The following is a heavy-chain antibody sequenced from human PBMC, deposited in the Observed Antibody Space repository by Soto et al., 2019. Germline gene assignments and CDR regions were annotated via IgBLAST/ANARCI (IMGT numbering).Heavy chain of an antibody. J-gene: IGHJ6*02. D-gene: IGHD2-15*01. CDR2: ISAHNGNT. CDR3: ARDCSGGSCYFTVRRYYYGMDV. CDR1: GYTFTSYG. Sequence: QVQLVQSGAEVKKPGASVKVSCKASGYTFTSYGISWVRQAPGQGLEWMGWISAHNGNTNYAQKLQGRVTMTTDTSTSTAYMELRSLRSVDTAVYYCARDCSGGSCYFTVRRYYYGMDVWGQGTTVTVSS. V-gene: IGHV1-18*01.